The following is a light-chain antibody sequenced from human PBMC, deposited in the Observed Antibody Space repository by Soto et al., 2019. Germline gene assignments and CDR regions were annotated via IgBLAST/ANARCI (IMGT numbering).Light chain of an antibody. CDR1: QGIRND. CDR2: DAT. Sequence: DIQMTQSPSSLSASVGDRVTITCRASQGIRNDLAWYQQKPGKAPKRLIYDATSLQSGVPSRFSGSGSGTEFTLTISSLQPEDFVTYYCLQHNNYPPITFGQGTRLEIK. V-gene: IGKV1-17*01. CDR3: LQHNNYPPIT. J-gene: IGKJ5*01.